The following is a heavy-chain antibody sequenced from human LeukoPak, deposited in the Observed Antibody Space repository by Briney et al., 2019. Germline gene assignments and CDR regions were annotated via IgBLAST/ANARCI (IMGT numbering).Heavy chain of an antibody. D-gene: IGHD1-1*01. J-gene: IGHJ5*02. CDR1: GYSISSGYY. CDR2: IYHTGST. V-gene: IGHV4-38-2*02. Sequence: SETLSLTCTVSGYSISSGYYWGWIRQPPGKGLEWIGSIYHTGSTFYNPSLKSRVTISLDTSKNQFSLKLSSVTAADTAVYYCARVPGGALNWFDPWGQGTLVTVSS. CDR3: ARVPGGALNWFDP.